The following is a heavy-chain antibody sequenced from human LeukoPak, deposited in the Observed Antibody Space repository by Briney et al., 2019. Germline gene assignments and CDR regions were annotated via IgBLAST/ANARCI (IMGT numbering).Heavy chain of an antibody. J-gene: IGHJ6*02. CDR2: INPNCGST. V-gene: IGHV1-46*01. CDR1: GYTFSSYY. D-gene: IGHD3-10*01. CDR3: ARGSLWVGELIPSYYYYYGMDV. Sequence: GASVKLSCRASGYTFSSYYMHWVRQPPAQGLEWMGIINPNCGSTSYAQQFQGRVTMTRDTSTSTVYMELSSLRSEDTAVYSCARGSLWVGELIPSYYYYYGMDVWGQGTTVTVSS.